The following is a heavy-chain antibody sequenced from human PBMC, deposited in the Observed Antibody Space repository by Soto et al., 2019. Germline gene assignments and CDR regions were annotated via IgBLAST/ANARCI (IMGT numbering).Heavy chain of an antibody. D-gene: IGHD3-3*01. CDR3: ARRDFWSGYYNY. Sequence: SETLSLTCSVSGASISSYYWSWIRQPPGKGLEWIGYIYYSGSTNYNPSLKSRVTISVDTSKNQFSLKLSSVTAADTAVYFCARRDFWSGYYNYWGQGTLVTVS. J-gene: IGHJ4*01. CDR2: IYYSGST. CDR1: GASISSYY. V-gene: IGHV4-59*08.